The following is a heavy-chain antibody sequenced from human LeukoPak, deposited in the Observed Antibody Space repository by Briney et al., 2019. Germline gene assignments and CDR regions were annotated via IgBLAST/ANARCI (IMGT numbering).Heavy chain of an antibody. Sequence: AGGSLSFSSTASKFTGGYFAISWVRQGQGNELMGLVNLNRGGSEKYYVDSVKGRFTISRDNAKNSLYLQMNSLRAEDTAVYYCARDQGSGYDFYYYYYMDVWGKGTTVTVSS. V-gene: IGHV3-7*01. CDR3: ARDQGSGYDFYYYYYMDV. CDR1: KFTGGYFA. D-gene: IGHD5-12*01. CDR2: LNRGGSEK. J-gene: IGHJ6*03.